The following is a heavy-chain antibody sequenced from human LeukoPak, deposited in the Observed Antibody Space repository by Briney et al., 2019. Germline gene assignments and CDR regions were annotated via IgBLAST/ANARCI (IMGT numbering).Heavy chain of an antibody. Sequence: GSSVKVSCKASGGTFSSYTISWVRQAPGQGLEWMGRIIPILGIANYAQKFRGRVTITADKSTSTAYMELSSLRSEDTAVYYCARDMTTVTTLTYWGQGTLVTVSS. CDR2: IIPILGIA. CDR1: GGTFSSYT. D-gene: IGHD4-17*01. V-gene: IGHV1-69*04. J-gene: IGHJ4*02. CDR3: ARDMTTVTTLTY.